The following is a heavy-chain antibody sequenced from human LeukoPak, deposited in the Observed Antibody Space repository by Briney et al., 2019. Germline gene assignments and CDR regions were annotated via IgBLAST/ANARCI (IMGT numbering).Heavy chain of an antibody. CDR3: ARDVHGDYGSGWFDP. D-gene: IGHD4-17*01. J-gene: IGHJ5*02. CDR1: GYTFTSYD. CDR2: IMPLFGTA. Sequence: EASVKVSCKASGYTFTSYDINWVRQATGQGLEWLGGIMPLFGTAGYAQKFQGRVTITKDESTRTVYLELTSLTSDDTAVYYCARDVHGDYGSGWFDPWGQGTLVSVSS. V-gene: IGHV1-69*05.